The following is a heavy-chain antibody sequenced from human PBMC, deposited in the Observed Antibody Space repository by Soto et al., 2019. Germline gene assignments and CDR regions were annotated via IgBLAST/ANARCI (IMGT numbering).Heavy chain of an antibody. CDR2: INMDGSST. CDR1: GFTFSSDW. V-gene: IGHV3-74*01. D-gene: IGHD4-4*01. Sequence: PGGSLRLSCAASGFTFSSDWMHWVRQAAGKGLVWVSRINMDGSSTNYADSVKGRFTISRDNAKNTLYLQMNSLRADDTAVYYCARGPRGLYGNDYWGQGVRVTVAS. CDR3: ARGPRGLYGNDY. J-gene: IGHJ4*02.